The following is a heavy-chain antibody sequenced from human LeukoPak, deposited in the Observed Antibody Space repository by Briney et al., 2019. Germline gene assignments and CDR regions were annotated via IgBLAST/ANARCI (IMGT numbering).Heavy chain of an antibody. J-gene: IGHJ3*02. CDR2: IYYSGST. CDR1: GGSISSYY. D-gene: IGHD3-22*01. CDR3: ARHFSATQYYNSSGYRPDDVFDI. V-gene: IGHV4-59*08. Sequence: SETLSLTCTGSGGSISSYYWSWLGQPPGKGLEWIGYIYYSGSTNYNPSLKSRVTISVDTSKNQFSLKLSSVTAADTAVYYCARHFSATQYYNSSGYRPDDVFDIWGQGTMVTVSS.